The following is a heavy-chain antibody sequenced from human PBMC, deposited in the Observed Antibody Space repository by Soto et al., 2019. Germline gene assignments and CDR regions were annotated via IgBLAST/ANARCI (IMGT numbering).Heavy chain of an antibody. J-gene: IGHJ6*02. CDR1: GFIFSSCA. CDR3: AREELHSYGMGV. D-gene: IGHD3-10*01. Sequence: QVHLGESGGGVVQPGRSLTLSCAASGFIFSSCAMHWVRQAPGKGLEWVAVLSSDGSNEYYADSVEGRFAISRDNSKNTLFLQMNSLRADDTAVYYCAREELHSYGMGVWGRGTTVTVSS. V-gene: IGHV3-30*09. CDR2: LSSDGSNE.